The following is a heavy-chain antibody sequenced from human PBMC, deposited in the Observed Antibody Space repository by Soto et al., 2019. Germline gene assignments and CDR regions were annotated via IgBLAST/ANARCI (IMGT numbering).Heavy chain of an antibody. V-gene: IGHV1-18*01. CDR3: ARAVAGPLFSDY. J-gene: IGHJ4*02. Sequence: QVQLVQSGAEVKKPGASVKVSCKASGYTFTSYGISWVRQAPGQGLEWMGWISAYNGNTNYAQKLQGRVTMTTDTSTSTADMELRSLRSDDTAVYDWARAVAGPLFSDYWGQGTLVTVSS. D-gene: IGHD6-19*01. CDR2: ISAYNGNT. CDR1: GYTFTSYG.